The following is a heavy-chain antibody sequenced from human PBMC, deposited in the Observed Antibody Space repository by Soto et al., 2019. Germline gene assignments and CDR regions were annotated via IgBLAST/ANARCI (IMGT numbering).Heavy chain of an antibody. CDR3: ARAVAGHYYYYGMDV. Sequence: ASVKVSCKASGYTFTSYDINWVRQATGQGLEWMGWMNPNSGNTGYAQKFQGRVTMTRNTSISTAYMELSSLRSEDTAVYYCARAVAGHYYYYGMDVWGQGTTVTVSS. J-gene: IGHJ6*02. V-gene: IGHV1-8*01. D-gene: IGHD6-19*01. CDR2: MNPNSGNT. CDR1: GYTFTSYD.